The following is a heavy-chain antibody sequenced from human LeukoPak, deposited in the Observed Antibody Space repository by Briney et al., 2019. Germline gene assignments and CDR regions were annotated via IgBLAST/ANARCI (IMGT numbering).Heavy chain of an antibody. Sequence: TLSLTCTVSGGSISSGGYYWSWLRQHPGTGLEWIGYIYYSGSTYYNPSLKSRVTISVDTSKNQFSLKLSSVTAADTAVYYCARELMSGTLYYFDYWGQGTLVTVSS. D-gene: IGHD1-7*01. V-gene: IGHV4-31*03. J-gene: IGHJ4*02. CDR2: IYYSGST. CDR3: ARELMSGTLYYFDY. CDR1: GGSISSGGYY.